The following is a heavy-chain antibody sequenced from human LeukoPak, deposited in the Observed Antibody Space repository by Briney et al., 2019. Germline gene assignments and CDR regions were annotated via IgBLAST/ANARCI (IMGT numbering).Heavy chain of an antibody. Sequence: ASVKVSCKASGYTFTSYYMHWVRQAPGQGLEWMGIINPSGGSTSYAQKFQGRVTMTTDTSTTTVYMDVRSLRSDDTAVYYCARGIALGGLFDYWGQGTLVTVSS. CDR1: GYTFTSYY. V-gene: IGHV1-46*01. CDR2: INPSGGST. D-gene: IGHD6-19*01. CDR3: ARGIALGGLFDY. J-gene: IGHJ4*02.